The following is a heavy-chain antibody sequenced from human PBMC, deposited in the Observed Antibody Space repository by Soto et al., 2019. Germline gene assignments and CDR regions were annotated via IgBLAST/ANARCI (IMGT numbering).Heavy chain of an antibody. CDR1: GFTFRTYW. CDR3: RAAAGFSYGLDV. CDR2: ISSSGSTT. Sequence: PGWSMRLSCAASGFTFRTYWMNWVRQAPGKGLEWVSYISSSGSTTYYADSVKGRFTISRDNSKNTLYLQMNSLRAEDTAVYYCRAAAGFSYGLDVWGQGTTVTVSS. V-gene: IGHV3-48*01. D-gene: IGHD6-13*01. J-gene: IGHJ6*02.